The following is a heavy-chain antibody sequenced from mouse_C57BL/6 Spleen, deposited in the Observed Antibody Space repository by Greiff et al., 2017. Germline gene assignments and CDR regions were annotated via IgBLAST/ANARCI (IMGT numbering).Heavy chain of an antibody. Sequence: EVKLVESGGGLVKPGGSLKLSCAASGFTFSSYAMSWVRQTPEKRLEWVATISDGGSYTYYPDNVKGRFTISRDNAKNNLYLQMSHLKSEDTAMYYCARGGTTVVATHWYFDVWGTGTTVTVSS. V-gene: IGHV5-4*03. CDR2: ISDGGSYT. CDR1: GFTFSSYA. CDR3: ARGGTTVVATHWYFDV. J-gene: IGHJ1*03. D-gene: IGHD1-1*01.